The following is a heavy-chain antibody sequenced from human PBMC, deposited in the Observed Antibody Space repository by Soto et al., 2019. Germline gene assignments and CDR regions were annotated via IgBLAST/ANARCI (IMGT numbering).Heavy chain of an antibody. CDR2: ISGSGGGT. V-gene: IGHV3-23*01. J-gene: IGHJ6*02. CDR3: AKGLEDYRGRDYYYGLDV. CDR1: GFIFRSYV. Sequence: GGYLRLSCAASGFIFRSYVMNWVRQAPGKGLEWVSVISGSGGGTYYADSVKGRFTISRDNSNNKLYLQMNRLRAEDTAVYYCAKGLEDYRGRDYYYGLDVWGQGTTVTVSS. D-gene: IGHD1-26*01.